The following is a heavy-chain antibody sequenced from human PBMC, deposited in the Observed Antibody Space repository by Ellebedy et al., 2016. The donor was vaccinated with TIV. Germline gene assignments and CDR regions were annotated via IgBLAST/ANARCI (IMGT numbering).Heavy chain of an antibody. CDR3: AEGQLG. CDR1: GFTYNTFW. Sequence: GESLKISXVASGFTYNTFWMSWVRQAPGKGLEWVANIKQDGSEKYYVDSVKGRFTISRDNAKNSLYLQMNSLRADDTAVYYCAEGQLGWGQGTLVTVSS. CDR2: IKQDGSEK. V-gene: IGHV3-7*01. J-gene: IGHJ1*01. D-gene: IGHD7-27*01.